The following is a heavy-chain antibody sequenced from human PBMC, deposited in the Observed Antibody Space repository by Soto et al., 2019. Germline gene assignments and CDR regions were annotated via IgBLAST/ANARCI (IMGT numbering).Heavy chain of an antibody. J-gene: IGHJ4*02. V-gene: IGHV4-39*01. CDR1: GGSISSSSYY. CDR2: IYYSGST. Sequence: PSETLSLTCTVSGGSISSSSYYWGWIRQPPGKGLEWIGSIYYSGSTYYNPSLKSRVTISVDTSKNQFSLKLSSVTAADTAVYYCARLEYYYDSSDNYWGQGTLVTVSS. D-gene: IGHD3-22*01. CDR3: ARLEYYYDSSDNY.